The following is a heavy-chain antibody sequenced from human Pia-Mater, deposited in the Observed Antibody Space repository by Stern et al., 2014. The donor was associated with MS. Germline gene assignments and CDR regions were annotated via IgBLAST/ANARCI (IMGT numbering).Heavy chain of an antibody. D-gene: IGHD1-26*01. J-gene: IGHJ5*01. V-gene: IGHV4-59*01. Sequence: QLQLQESGPGLVKPSETVSLTCTVSGGSMSSKYWNWIRQPPGKGLEWIGDIYSDGSTNYNPSLKSRVIISLDTSTNQFSLSLTSVIAADTAVYYCARVTGRGTRQNWFDSWGQGTLVTVSS. CDR1: GGSMSSKY. CDR3: ARVTGRGTRQNWFDS. CDR2: IYSDGST.